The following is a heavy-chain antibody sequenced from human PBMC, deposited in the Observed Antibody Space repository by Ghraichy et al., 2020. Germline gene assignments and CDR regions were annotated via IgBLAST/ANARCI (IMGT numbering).Heavy chain of an antibody. CDR2: INWSGDYY. CDR3: ARDTSAGFGDAFDL. V-gene: IGHV3-20*04. CDR1: GFTFDDHG. D-gene: IGHD2-15*01. J-gene: IGHJ3*01. Sequence: GGSLRLSCATSGFTFDDHGMSWVRQAPGKGLERVSGINWSGDYYGYADSVKGRFTISRDNAKNSLFLQMNSLSAEDSALYYCARDTSAGFGDAFDLWGQGTMVTVSS.